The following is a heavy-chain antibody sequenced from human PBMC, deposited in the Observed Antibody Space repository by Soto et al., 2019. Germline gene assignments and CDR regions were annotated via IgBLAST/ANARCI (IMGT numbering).Heavy chain of an antibody. CDR2: MNPNSGNT. Sequence: ASVKVSCKASGYTFTSYDINWVRQATGQGLEWMGWMNPNSGNTGYAQKNQGRVTMTRNTYISTAYKEMSSLRTEDTAKNYCARCLDCSGGSCYYPSYYYYYYMDVWGKGTTVTVSS. J-gene: IGHJ6*03. V-gene: IGHV1-8*01. CDR3: ARCLDCSGGSCYYPSYYYYYYMDV. D-gene: IGHD2-15*01. CDR1: GYTFTSYD.